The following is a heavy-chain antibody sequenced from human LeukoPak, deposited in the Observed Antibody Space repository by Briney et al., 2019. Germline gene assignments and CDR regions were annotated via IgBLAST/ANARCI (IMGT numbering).Heavy chain of an antibody. J-gene: IGHJ5*02. Sequence: SETLSLTCAVSGGSISSGGYSWSWIRQPPGTGLEWLGYIYHSGSTYYNPSLKSRVTISVDRSKNQFSLKLSSVTAADTAVYYCARVGLLWFGEGSWFDPWGQGTLVTVSS. CDR2: IYHSGST. D-gene: IGHD3-10*01. CDR3: ARVGLLWFGEGSWFDP. CDR1: GGSISSGGYS. V-gene: IGHV4-30-2*01.